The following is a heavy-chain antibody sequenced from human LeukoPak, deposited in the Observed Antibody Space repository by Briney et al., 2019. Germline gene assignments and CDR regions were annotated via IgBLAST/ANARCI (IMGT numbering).Heavy chain of an antibody. D-gene: IGHD3-9*01. CDR3: ARGFLKTGFDY. J-gene: IGHJ4*02. Sequence: SQTLSLTCDISGDSFSSNRATWNWIRQSPSGGLEWLGRTYYESKWYYHYAVLVKSRITINPDTSRNQFSLQLNSVTPEDTAIYFCARGFLKTGFDYWGQGTLVTVSS. V-gene: IGHV6-1*01. CDR1: GDSFSSNRAT. CDR2: TYYESKWYY.